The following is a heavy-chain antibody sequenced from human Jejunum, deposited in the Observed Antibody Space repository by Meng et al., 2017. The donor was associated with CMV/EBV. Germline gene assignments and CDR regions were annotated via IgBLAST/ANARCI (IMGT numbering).Heavy chain of an antibody. Sequence: SGDSMRSHYWSWIRQPPGKGLEWMGHVYYSGSATYSPSLRSRVSISLDMSKNQFSLKLRSVTAADTAMYFCARGLGHASNNSHDYWGQGTLVTVSS. D-gene: IGHD1-1*01. CDR3: ARGLGHASNNSHDY. CDR2: VYYSGSA. J-gene: IGHJ4*02. V-gene: IGHV4-59*11. CDR1: GDSMRSHY.